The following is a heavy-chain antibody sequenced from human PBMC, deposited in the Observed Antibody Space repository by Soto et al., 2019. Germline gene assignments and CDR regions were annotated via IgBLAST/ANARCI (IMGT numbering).Heavy chain of an antibody. V-gene: IGHV4-4*02. CDR3: ARHEGWTGPDQ. CDR1: GASIGSGGW. J-gene: IGHJ5*02. CDR2: IFHDGNT. D-gene: IGHD2-8*02. Sequence: SETLSLTCAVSGASIGSGGWWSWVRQPPGKGLEWIAEIFHDGNTNYSPSLKGRVTVSVDKSQNQFSLNVYSVTAADTAVYYCARHEGWTGPDQWGQGTLVTVSS.